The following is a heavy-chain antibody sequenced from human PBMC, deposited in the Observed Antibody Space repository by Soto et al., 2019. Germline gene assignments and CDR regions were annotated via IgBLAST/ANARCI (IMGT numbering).Heavy chain of an antibody. CDR1: GGSFYSYV. J-gene: IGHJ4*02. Sequence: QVQLEQSGAEVKMPGSSVRLSCKASGGSFYSYVFFWVRQAPGQGLEYMGGIIPLFNTPSYSQKFHGRARIAAAGSTHAAHLDRNSLTSEDTALYFCATMCRDGGEFVSFVRYWGQGRLVSVS. V-gene: IGHV1-69*01. CDR3: ATMCRDGGEFVSFVRY. CDR2: IIPLFNTP. D-gene: IGHD3-16*02.